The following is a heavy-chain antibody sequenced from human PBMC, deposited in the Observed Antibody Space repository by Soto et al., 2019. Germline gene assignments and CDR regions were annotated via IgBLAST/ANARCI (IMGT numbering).Heavy chain of an antibody. CDR1: GYTFTGYY. J-gene: IGHJ6*02. D-gene: IGHD5-18*01. Sequence: ASVKVSCKASGYTFTGYYIHWVRQAPGRGLEWMGWINPNSGGTNYAQKFQGRVTMTRDTSISTAYMELSRLRSDDTAVYYCAREYSYERWLMGVYGMDVWGQGPTVTV. CDR3: AREYSYERWLMGVYGMDV. CDR2: INPNSGGT. V-gene: IGHV1-2*02.